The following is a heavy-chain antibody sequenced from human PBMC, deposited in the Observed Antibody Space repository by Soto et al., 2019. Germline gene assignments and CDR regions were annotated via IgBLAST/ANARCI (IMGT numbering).Heavy chain of an antibody. D-gene: IGHD6-13*01. J-gene: IGHJ5*02. CDR3: ARQKGIADNWFDP. CDR2: IYYSGST. CDR1: GGSISSSSYY. Sequence: QLQLQESGPGLVKPSETLSLTCTVSGGSISSSSYYWGWIRQPPGKGLEWIGSIYYSGSTYYNPSLKSRVTISVDPSKNQFSLKLSSVTAADTAVYYCARQKGIADNWFDPWGQGTLVTVSS. V-gene: IGHV4-39*01.